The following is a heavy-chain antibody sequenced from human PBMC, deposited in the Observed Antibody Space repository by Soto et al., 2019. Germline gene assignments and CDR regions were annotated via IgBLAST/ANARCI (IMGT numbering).Heavy chain of an antibody. V-gene: IGHV5-10-1*01. Sequence: GESLKISCKGSGFSFTNYWISWVRQMPGKGLEWMGNIDPVDSYANYSPSFQGHVTFSVDTSISTAYLQWSSLKASDTAMYFCARIETIARNWFDPWGQRTLGTVSS. CDR1: GFSFTNYW. CDR2: IDPVDSYA. CDR3: ARIETIARNWFDP. D-gene: IGHD3-9*01. J-gene: IGHJ5*02.